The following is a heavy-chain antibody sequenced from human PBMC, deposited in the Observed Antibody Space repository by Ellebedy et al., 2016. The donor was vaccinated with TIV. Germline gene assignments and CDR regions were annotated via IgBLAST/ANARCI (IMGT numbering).Heavy chain of an antibody. D-gene: IGHD2/OR15-2a*01. CDR3: ARAYQRGYYRTLTSWFNP. CDR1: GGSFSGYY. CDR2: INHSGST. V-gene: IGHV4-34*01. J-gene: IGHJ5*02. Sequence: SETLSLTXAVYGGSFSGYYWSWIRQPPGKGLEWIGEINHSGSTNYNPSLKSRVTISVDTSKNQFSLKLSSVTAADTAVYYCARAYQRGYYRTLTSWFNPWGQGTLVTVSS.